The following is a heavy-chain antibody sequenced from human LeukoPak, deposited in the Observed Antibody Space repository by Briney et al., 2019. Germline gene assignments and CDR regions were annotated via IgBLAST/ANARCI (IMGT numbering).Heavy chain of an antibody. CDR1: GGNFSSYA. CDR3: ARGVYSNLYYFDY. Sequence: SVKVSCKASGGNFSSYAISWVRQAPGQGLEWMGGIIPIFGTANYAQKFQGRVTITADESTSTAYMELSSLRSEDTAVYYCARGVYSNLYYFDYWGQGTLVTVSS. D-gene: IGHD4-11*01. CDR2: IIPIFGTA. V-gene: IGHV1-69*13. J-gene: IGHJ4*02.